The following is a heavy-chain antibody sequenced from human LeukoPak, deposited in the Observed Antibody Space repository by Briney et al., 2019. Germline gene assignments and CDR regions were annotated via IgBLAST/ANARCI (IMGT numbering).Heavy chain of an antibody. CDR2: IYHSGST. CDR1: GGSISSSNW. CDR3: ARAYGSEEDYYYGMDV. D-gene: IGHD3-10*01. J-gene: IGHJ6*04. Sequence: ASGTLSLTCAVSGGSISSSNWWSWVRQPPGKGPEWIGEIYHSGSTNYNPSLKSRVTISVDKSKNQFSLKLSSVTAADTAVYYCARAYGSEEDYYYGMDVWGKGTTVTVSS. V-gene: IGHV4-4*02.